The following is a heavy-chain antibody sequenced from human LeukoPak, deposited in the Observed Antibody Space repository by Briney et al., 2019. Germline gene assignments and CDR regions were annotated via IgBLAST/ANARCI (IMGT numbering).Heavy chain of an antibody. CDR3: AKDWQARLTYYYGSGSYQLGPTHFDY. CDR1: GFTFSSYA. CDR2: ISGSGGST. Sequence: GGSLRLSCAASGFTFSSYAMSWVRQAPGKGLEWVSAISGSGGSTYYADSVKGRFTISRDNSKNTLYLQMNSLRAEDTAVYYCAKDWQARLTYYYGSGSYQLGPTHFDYWGQGTLVTVSS. V-gene: IGHV3-23*01. J-gene: IGHJ4*02. D-gene: IGHD3-10*01.